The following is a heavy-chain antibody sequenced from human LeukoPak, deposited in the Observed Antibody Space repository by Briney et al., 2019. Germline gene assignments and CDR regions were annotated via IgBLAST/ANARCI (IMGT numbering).Heavy chain of an antibody. CDR1: GFTFSSYW. D-gene: IGHD3-10*01. V-gene: IGHV3-7*01. J-gene: IGHJ5*02. CDR2: IKQDGSEK. CDR3: ARESVLLWFGELWSYWFDP. Sequence: PGGSLRLSCAASGFTFSSYWMSWVCQAPGKGLEWVANIKQDGSEKYYVDSVKGRFTISRDNAKNSLYLQMNSLRAEDTAVYYCARESVLLWFGELWSYWFDPWGQGTLVTVSS.